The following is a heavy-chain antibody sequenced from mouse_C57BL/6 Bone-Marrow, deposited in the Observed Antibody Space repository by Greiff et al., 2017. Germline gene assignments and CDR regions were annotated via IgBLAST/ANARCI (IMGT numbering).Heavy chain of an antibody. V-gene: IGHV1-81*01. CDR1: GYTFTSYG. J-gene: IGHJ2*01. D-gene: IGHD2-4*01. CDR3: ASYDYDGDY. Sequence: QVHVKQSGAELARPGASVKLSCKASGYTFTSYGISWVKQRTGQGLEWIGEIYPRSGNTYYTEKFKGKATLTADKSSSTAYMELRSLTSEDSAVYFCASYDYDGDYWGQGTTLTVSS. CDR2: IYPRSGNT.